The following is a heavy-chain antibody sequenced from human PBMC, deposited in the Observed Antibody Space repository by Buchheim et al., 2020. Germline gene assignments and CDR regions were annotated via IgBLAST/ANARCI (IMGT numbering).Heavy chain of an antibody. Sequence: QVQLVESGGGVVQPGRSLRLSCADSGFTFSSYAMHWVRQAPGKGLEWVAVISYDGSNKYYADSVKGRFTISRDNSKNTLYLQMNSLRDEDTAVYYCARITNLRIAHPDYWGQGTL. V-gene: IGHV3-30-3*01. CDR2: ISYDGSNK. D-gene: IGHD3-10*01. CDR1: GFTFSSYA. J-gene: IGHJ4*02. CDR3: ARITNLRIAHPDY.